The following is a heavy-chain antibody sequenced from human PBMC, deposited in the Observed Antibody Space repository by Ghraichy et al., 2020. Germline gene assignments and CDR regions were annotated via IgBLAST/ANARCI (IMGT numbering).Heavy chain of an antibody. V-gene: IGHV3-23*01. CDR3: AKGFDWSFTLYSFDS. CDR1: GFTCSSYA. D-gene: IGHD3-9*01. J-gene: IGHJ4*02. CDR2: SGSGGST. Sequence: GGSLRLSCAASGFTCSSYAMSWVRQAPGKGLEWVSVSGSGGSTYYAGSVKGRFTISRDNSKNTLYLQMNSLRAEDTAVYYCAKGFDWSFTLYSFDSWGQGPLVPVSS.